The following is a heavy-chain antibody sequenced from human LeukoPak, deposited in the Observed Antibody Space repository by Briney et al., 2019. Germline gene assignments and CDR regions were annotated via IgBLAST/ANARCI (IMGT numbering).Heavy chain of an antibody. V-gene: IGHV1-2*02. J-gene: IGHJ3*02. CDR1: GYTFTHYY. CDR2: MSANSGGT. Sequence: ASVKVSCKASGYTFTHYYMHWVRQAPGQGLEWMGWMSANSGGTNYAQRFQGRVTMTRDTSISTAYLDLSSLTSGDTAVYYCVTSSGYRASWGAFDIWGQGTMVTVSS. CDR3: VTSSGYRASWGAFDI. D-gene: IGHD6-13*01.